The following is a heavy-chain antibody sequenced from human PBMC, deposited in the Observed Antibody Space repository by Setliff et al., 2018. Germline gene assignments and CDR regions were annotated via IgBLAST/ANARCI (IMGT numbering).Heavy chain of an antibody. CDR2: INDYSFKT. CDR3: ARINFYVSSGYYYAPDY. J-gene: IGHJ4*02. D-gene: IGHD3-22*01. V-gene: IGHV1-18*01. CDR1: GYTFTNYG. Sequence: ASVKVSCKTSGYTFTNYGITWVRQAPGQGLEWMGWINDYSFKTNYPQKFLGRVTVTTDTSTGTAYMELGSLTSDVTAIYYCARINFYVSSGYYYAPDYWGPGTLVTVSS.